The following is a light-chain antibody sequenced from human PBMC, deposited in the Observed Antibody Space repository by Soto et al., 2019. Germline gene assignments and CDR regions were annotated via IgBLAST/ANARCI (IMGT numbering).Light chain of an antibody. J-gene: IGLJ2*01. CDR3: QSYDSSLSGYVV. V-gene: IGLV1-40*01. CDR1: SSNNGAGYD. Sequence: QSVLTQPPSVSGAPGQRVTISCTGSSSNNGAGYDVHWYQQLPGTAPKLLIYGNSNRPSGVPDRFSGSKSGTSASLAIPGLHAEDESDYYCQSYDSSLSGYVVFGGGTKLTVL. CDR2: GNS.